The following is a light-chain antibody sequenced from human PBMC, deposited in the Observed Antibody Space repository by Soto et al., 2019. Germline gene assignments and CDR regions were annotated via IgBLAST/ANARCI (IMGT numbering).Light chain of an antibody. CDR3: SSYTSSSTV. J-gene: IGLJ2*01. V-gene: IGLV2-14*01. Sequence: QSALTQPASVSGAPGQSITISCTGTSSDVGGYNYVSWYQQHPCKAPKLMIYDVSNRPSGVSNRVSGSKSGNTASLTISGLQAEDEAEYYCSSYTSSSTVFGGGTTLTVL. CDR2: DVS. CDR1: SSDVGGYNY.